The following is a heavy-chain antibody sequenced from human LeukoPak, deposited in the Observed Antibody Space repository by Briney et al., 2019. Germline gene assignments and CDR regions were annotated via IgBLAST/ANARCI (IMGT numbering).Heavy chain of an antibody. D-gene: IGHD6-13*01. J-gene: IGHJ3*02. CDR2: IRYDGSNK. CDR3: AREAAGGTKGVSGTFDI. V-gene: IGHV3-30*02. Sequence: GGSLRLSCAASGFTFSSYGMHWVRQAPGKGLEWVAFIRYDGSNKYYADSVKGRFTISRDNAKNSLYLQMNSLRAEDTAVYNCAREAAGGTKGVSGTFDIWGQGTMVTVSS. CDR1: GFTFSSYG.